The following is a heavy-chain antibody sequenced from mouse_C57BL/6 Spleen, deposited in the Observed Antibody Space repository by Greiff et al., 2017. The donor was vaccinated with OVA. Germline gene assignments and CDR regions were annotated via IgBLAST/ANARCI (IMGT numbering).Heavy chain of an antibody. V-gene: IGHV1-50*01. CDR2: IDPSDSYT. CDR3: ARDDYDGRPFDY. J-gene: IGHJ2*01. Sequence: QVQLQQPGAELVKPGASVKLSCKASGYTFTSYWMQWVKQRPGQGLAWIGEIDPSDSYTNYNQKFKGKATLTVDTSSSTAYMQLSSLTSEDSAVYYCARDDYDGRPFDYWGQGTTLTVSS. D-gene: IGHD2-4*01. CDR1: GYTFTSYW.